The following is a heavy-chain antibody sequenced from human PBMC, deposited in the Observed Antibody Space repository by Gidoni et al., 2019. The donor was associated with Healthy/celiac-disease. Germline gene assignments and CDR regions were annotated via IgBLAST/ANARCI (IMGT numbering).Heavy chain of an antibody. V-gene: IGHV4-34*01. CDR3: ARALYYDFWSGYHYAFDI. J-gene: IGHJ3*02. D-gene: IGHD3-3*01. Sequence: QVQLQQWGAGLLKPSETLSLTCAVYGGSFSGYYWSWIRQPPGKGLEWIGEINHSGSTNYNPSLKSRVTISVDTSKNQFSLKLSSVTAADTAVYYCARALYYDFWSGYHYAFDIWGQGTMVTVSS. CDR2: INHSGST. CDR1: GGSFSGYY.